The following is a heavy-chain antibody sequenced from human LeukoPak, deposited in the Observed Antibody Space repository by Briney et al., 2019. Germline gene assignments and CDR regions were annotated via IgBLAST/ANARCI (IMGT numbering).Heavy chain of an antibody. D-gene: IGHD6-13*01. CDR1: GFTFSSHA. V-gene: IGHV3-30-3*02. CDR3: ANEPQQLVVFRYFDN. Sequence: PGRSLRLSCAASGFTFSSHAMHWVRQAPGKGLEWVALVSYDGTNKYYADSVMGRFTVSRDNSKSTLYLQMNSLRPEDTAVYYCANEPQQLVVFRYFDNWGQGTLVTVSS. J-gene: IGHJ4*02. CDR2: VSYDGTNK.